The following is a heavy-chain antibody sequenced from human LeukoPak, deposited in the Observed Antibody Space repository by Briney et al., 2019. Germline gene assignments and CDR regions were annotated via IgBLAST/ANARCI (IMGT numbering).Heavy chain of an antibody. CDR1: GFIFSNYN. J-gene: IGHJ4*02. CDR3: AGATRATVTYY. Sequence: GGSLRLSCAASGFIFSNYNMNWVRQAPGKGLEWVSSISTRSSNTYYADSVKGRFTISRDNAKNSLYLQMSSLRADDTAVYYCAGATRATVTYYWGQGTLVTVSS. D-gene: IGHD4-17*01. CDR2: ISTRSSNT. V-gene: IGHV3-21*01.